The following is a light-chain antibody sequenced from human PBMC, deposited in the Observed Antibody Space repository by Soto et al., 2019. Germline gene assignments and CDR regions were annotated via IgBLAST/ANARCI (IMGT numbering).Light chain of an antibody. CDR1: SSTIGNNY. CDR2: DNY. Sequence: QSVLTQPPSVSAAPGQTVTISCSGSSSTIGNNYVSWYQQVPGVAPKLLIFDNYKRPSGIPDRFSGSKSGTSATLAITGLQTGDEADYYCGTWDSRLTTFVFGTGTKVTV. J-gene: IGLJ1*01. V-gene: IGLV1-51*01. CDR3: GTWDSRLTTFV.